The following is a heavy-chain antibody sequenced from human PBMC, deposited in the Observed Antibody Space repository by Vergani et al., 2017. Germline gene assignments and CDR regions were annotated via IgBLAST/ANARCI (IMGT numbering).Heavy chain of an antibody. CDR1: GSSMITNNYL. D-gene: IGHD6-19*01. CDR2: SYSNGNG. V-gene: IGHV4-39*01. CDR3: AGLRVAGGGFDY. Sequence: QLQLQESGPRLVKPSETLSLICSVSGSSMITNNYLWGWNRQSPGGDLEWIGCSYSNGNGFSGSSLESRATINVDTSRNQLSLRLASVTAADTAVYYCAGLRVAGGGFDYWGPGNVVTVSS. J-gene: IGHJ4*02.